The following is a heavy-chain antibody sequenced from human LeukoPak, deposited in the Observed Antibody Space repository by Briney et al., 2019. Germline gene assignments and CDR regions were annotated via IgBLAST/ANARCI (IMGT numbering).Heavy chain of an antibody. CDR1: GASIISSF. J-gene: IGHJ5*02. V-gene: IGHV4-59*01. CDR2: IYYTGST. D-gene: IGHD5/OR15-5a*01. CDR3: ARRMTVSATNWFDP. Sequence: PSETLSLTCTVSGASIISSFWTWIRQSPGKGLEWLAYIYYTGSTNLNPSLKSRLTISVDTSKNQFSLRLSSVTAADTAIYYCARRMTVSATNWFDPWGQGTLVTVSS.